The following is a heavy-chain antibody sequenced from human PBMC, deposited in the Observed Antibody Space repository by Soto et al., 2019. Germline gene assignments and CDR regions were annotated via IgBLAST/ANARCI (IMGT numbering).Heavy chain of an antibody. J-gene: IGHJ4*02. Sequence: EVQLVESGGGLVQPGGSLRLSCAASGFTFSSYAMHWVRQAPGKGLEYVSAISSNGGSTYYANSVKGRFTISRDNSKNTLYLQMGSLRAEDMAVYYCARYTKSGSYSLDYWGQGTRVTVSS. CDR2: ISSNGGST. CDR1: GFTFSSYA. D-gene: IGHD1-26*01. CDR3: ARYTKSGSYSLDY. V-gene: IGHV3-64*01.